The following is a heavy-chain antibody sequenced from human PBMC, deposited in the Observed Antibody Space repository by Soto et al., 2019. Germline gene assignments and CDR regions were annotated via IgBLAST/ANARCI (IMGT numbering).Heavy chain of an antibody. CDR2: ISGSGGST. V-gene: IGHV3-23*01. CDR3: AKWVVYSSSFDY. Sequence: EVQLLESGGGLVQPGGSLRLSCAASGFTFSSYAMSWVRQAPGKGLEWVSAISGSGGSTYYADSVKGRFTISRDNSENTLYLQMNSLRAEDTAVYYCAKWVVYSSSFDYWGQGTLVTVSS. D-gene: IGHD6-6*01. CDR1: GFTFSSYA. J-gene: IGHJ4*02.